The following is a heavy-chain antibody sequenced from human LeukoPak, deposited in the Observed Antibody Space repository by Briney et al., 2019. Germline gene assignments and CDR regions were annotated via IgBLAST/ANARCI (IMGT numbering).Heavy chain of an antibody. CDR2: SYYSGST. J-gene: IGHJ5*02. CDR1: GGSISSYY. CDR3: ARGIAVAGTVWFDP. D-gene: IGHD6-19*01. Sequence: PSETLSLTCTVSGGSISSYYWSWIRQPPGKGLEWIGYSYYSGSTNYNPSLKSRVTISVDTSKNQFSLKLSSVTAADTAVYYCARGIAVAGTVWFDPWGQGTLVTVSS. V-gene: IGHV4-59*01.